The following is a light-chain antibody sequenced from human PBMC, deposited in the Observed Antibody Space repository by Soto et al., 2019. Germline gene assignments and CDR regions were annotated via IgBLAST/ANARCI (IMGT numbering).Light chain of an antibody. V-gene: IGKV3-15*01. CDR2: GAS. CDR3: QQRKHWPPIT. Sequence: EIVMTQSPATPSVSPGERATLSCRASQSVSSNLAWYQQKPGQAPRLLIYGASTRATGIPARFSGSGSGTDFTLTISRLEPEDFAVYYCQQRKHWPPITFGQGTRLEIK. CDR1: QSVSSN. J-gene: IGKJ5*01.